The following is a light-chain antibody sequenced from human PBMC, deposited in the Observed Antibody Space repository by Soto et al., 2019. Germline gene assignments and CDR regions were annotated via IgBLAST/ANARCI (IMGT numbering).Light chain of an antibody. Sequence: ESVFTQSRAALCLSPGEIXALXCRGXQSVSSYLAWYQQKPGQAPRLLIYDASNRATGIPARFSGSGSGTDFTLTISSLEPEDFAVYYCQQRSNWPPSITFGQGTRLEIK. J-gene: IGKJ5*01. V-gene: IGKV3-11*01. CDR3: QQRSNWPPSIT. CDR2: DAS. CDR1: QSVSSY.